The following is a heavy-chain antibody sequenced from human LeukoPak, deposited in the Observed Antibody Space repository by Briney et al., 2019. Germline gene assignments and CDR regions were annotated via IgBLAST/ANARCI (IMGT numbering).Heavy chain of an antibody. CDR2: ISVDNGNT. D-gene: IGHD4-11*01. J-gene: IGHJ4*02. V-gene: IGHV1-18*04. Sequence: GASVKVSCKASGYTFTGYYMHWVRQAPGQGLEWMGWISVDNGNTNYAQKLQGRVTMTTDTSTSTAYMELRSLRSDDTAVYYCARDSTVTTLDYWGQGTLVTVSS. CDR3: ARDSTVTTLDY. CDR1: GYTFTGYY.